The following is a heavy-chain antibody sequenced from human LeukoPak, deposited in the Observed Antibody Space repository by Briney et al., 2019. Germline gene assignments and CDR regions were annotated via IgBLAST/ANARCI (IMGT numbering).Heavy chain of an antibody. Sequence: PGGSLRLSCAASGFTFSSYAMSWVRQAPGKGLEWVSVISSGGGSRYYADSVKGRFTISRDNSKNTLYLQMSSLRAEDTAVYYCAKRVVIAATTYYFDYWGQGTLVTVSS. J-gene: IGHJ4*02. CDR1: GFTFSSYA. CDR2: ISSGGGSR. CDR3: AKRVVIAATTYYFDY. D-gene: IGHD2-15*01. V-gene: IGHV3-23*01.